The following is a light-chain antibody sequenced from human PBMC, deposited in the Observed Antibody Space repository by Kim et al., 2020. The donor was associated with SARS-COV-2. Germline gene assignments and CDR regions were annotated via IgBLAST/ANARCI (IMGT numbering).Light chain of an antibody. Sequence: SYELTQPPSVSVSPGQTASITCSGDKLGDKYACWYQQKPGQSPVLVIYQDSKRPSGIPERFSGSNSGNTATLTISGTQAMDEADYYCQAWDSSGVFSGGTQLTVL. CDR3: QAWDSSGV. J-gene: IGLJ3*02. V-gene: IGLV3-1*01. CDR1: KLGDKY. CDR2: QDS.